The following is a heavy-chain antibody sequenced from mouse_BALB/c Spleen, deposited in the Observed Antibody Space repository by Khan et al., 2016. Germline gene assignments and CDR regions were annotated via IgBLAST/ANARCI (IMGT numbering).Heavy chain of an antibody. CDR2: ISYSGST. D-gene: IGHD2-4*01. CDR3: ARRGDYEGYFDY. Sequence: VQLKESGPGLVKPSQSLSLTCTVTGYSITSDYAWNWIRQFPGNKLKWMGYISYSGSTSYNPSLKSRISITRDTSKNQVFLQFNSVTTEDTATYYCARRGDYEGYFDYWGQGTTLAVSS. V-gene: IGHV3-2*02. CDR1: GYSITSDYA. J-gene: IGHJ2*01.